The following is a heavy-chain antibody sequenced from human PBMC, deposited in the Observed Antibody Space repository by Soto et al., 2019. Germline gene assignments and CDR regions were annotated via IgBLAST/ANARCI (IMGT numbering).Heavy chain of an antibody. CDR3: ARVEYYDFWSGYYGPGWFDP. J-gene: IGHJ5*02. D-gene: IGHD3-3*01. CDR2: IYYSGST. V-gene: IGHV4-59*01. Sequence: SATLSLTCTVSGGSISSYYWSWIRQPPGKGLEWIGYIYYSGSTNYNPSLKSRVTISVDTSKNQFSLKLSSVTAADTAVYYCARVEYYDFWSGYYGPGWFDPWGQGTLVTVSS. CDR1: GGSISSYY.